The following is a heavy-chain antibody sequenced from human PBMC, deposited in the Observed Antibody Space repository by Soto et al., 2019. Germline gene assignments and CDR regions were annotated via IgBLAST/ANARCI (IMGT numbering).Heavy chain of an antibody. D-gene: IGHD2-15*01. J-gene: IGHJ4*02. CDR3: ARDCSGGACYPASIDY. CDR1: AGSISTYH. V-gene: IGHV4-4*07. Sequence: PSETLSLTCSVSAGSISTYHWSWIRQPAGKGLEWIGRIYYTGSTDYNPSLKSRVTMSVDTSKNQFSLKVSSVTAADTAVYYCARDCSGGACYPASIDYWGQGTLVTVSS. CDR2: IYYTGST.